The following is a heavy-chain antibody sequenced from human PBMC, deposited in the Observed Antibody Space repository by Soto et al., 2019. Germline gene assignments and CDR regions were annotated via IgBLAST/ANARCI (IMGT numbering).Heavy chain of an antibody. J-gene: IGHJ6*02. CDR1: GYTFTSYD. CDR2: MNPNSGNT. D-gene: IGHD1-26*01. Sequence: GASVKVSCKASGYTFTSYDINWVRQATGQGLEWMGWMNPNSGNTGYAQKFQGRVTMTRNTSASTAYVELSSLRSEDTAVYYCAREGTQSGSLQTYYYYYGMDVWGQGTTVTVSS. V-gene: IGHV1-8*01. CDR3: AREGTQSGSLQTYYYYYGMDV.